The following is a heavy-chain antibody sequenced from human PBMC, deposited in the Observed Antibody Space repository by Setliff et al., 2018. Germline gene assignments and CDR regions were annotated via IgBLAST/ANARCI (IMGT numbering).Heavy chain of an antibody. J-gene: IGHJ6*02. CDR1: GDSFSDYY. CDR2: INHRGST. Sequence: SETLSLTCAVYGDSFSDYYWSWIRQPPGKGLEWIEEINHRGSTNYSPSLRSRVTMSVDSSKNQLSLKLTSMTAADTAVYYCARDQWVRSPPLYFSYSMDVWGQGTTVTVSS. D-gene: IGHD5-12*01. CDR3: ARDQWVRSPPLYFSYSMDV. V-gene: IGHV4-34*01.